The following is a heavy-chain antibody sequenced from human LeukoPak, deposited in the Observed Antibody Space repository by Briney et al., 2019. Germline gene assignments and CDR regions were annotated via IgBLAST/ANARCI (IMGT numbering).Heavy chain of an antibody. J-gene: IGHJ4*02. D-gene: IGHD1-26*01. CDR2: ISGISGSTT. Sequence: ETLSLTCTVSGGSISSYYWSWVRQAPGKGLEWVSAISGISGSTTIYADSVKGRFTISRDNSKNTLYLQMDSLRAEDTAVYYCAIGWELHRFGYWGQGTLVTVSS. CDR3: AIGWELHRFGY. V-gene: IGHV3-23*01. CDR1: GGSISSYY.